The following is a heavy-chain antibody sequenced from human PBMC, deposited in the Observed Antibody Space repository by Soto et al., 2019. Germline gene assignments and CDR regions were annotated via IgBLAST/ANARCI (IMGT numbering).Heavy chain of an antibody. Sequence: QVQLVQSGAEVKKPGASVKVSCKASGYTFTSYDINWVRQATGQGLEWMGWMNPNSGNTGYTQKFQGRVTMTRNTSISTAYMELSSLRSEDTAVYYCARASLRQWLAWGDAFDIWGQGTMVTVSS. V-gene: IGHV1-8*01. CDR2: MNPNSGNT. D-gene: IGHD6-19*01. CDR1: GYTFTSYD. CDR3: ARASLRQWLAWGDAFDI. J-gene: IGHJ3*02.